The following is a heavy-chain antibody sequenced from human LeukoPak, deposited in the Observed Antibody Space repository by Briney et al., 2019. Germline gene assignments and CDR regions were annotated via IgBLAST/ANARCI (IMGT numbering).Heavy chain of an antibody. D-gene: IGHD6-19*01. CDR2: IRYDGVNK. Sequence: PGGSLRLSCAASGFTFSDYGMHWVRQAPGKGLEWVTFIRYDGVNKFYADSVEGRFTVSRDNSKNTLYLQINSLRPEDTALYYCTKGDSDWHFDYWGQGTLVTVSS. J-gene: IGHJ4*02. CDR3: TKGDSDWHFDY. V-gene: IGHV3-30*02. CDR1: GFTFSDYG.